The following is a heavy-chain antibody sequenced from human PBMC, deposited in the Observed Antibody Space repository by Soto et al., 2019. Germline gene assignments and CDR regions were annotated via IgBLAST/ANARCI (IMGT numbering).Heavy chain of an antibody. D-gene: IGHD2-21*02. V-gene: IGHV1-18*01. J-gene: IGHJ6*02. CDR1: GYTFTSYG. Sequence: GASVKVSCKASGYTFTSYGISWVRQAPGQGLEWMGWISAYNGNTNYAQKVQDRVTMTTDTSTSTVYMELRSLRSDDTAVYYCARECDVPHYSYGMDVRGQAPSVTVSS. CDR3: ARECDVPHYSYGMDV. CDR2: ISAYNGNT.